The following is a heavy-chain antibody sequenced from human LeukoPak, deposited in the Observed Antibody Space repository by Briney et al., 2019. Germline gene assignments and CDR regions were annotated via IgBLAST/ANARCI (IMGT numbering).Heavy chain of an antibody. CDR1: GGSISSGGYY. CDR3: ARGGGGYSWYFDL. D-gene: IGHD5-12*01. J-gene: IGHJ2*01. V-gene: IGHV4-31*03. Sequence: SQTLSLTCTVSGGSISSGGYYWSWIRQHPGKGLEWIGYIYYSGSTYYTPSLKNRVTISVATSKNQFSLRLSSVTAVDTAVYYCARGGGGYSWYFDLWGRGTLVTVSS. CDR2: IYYSGST.